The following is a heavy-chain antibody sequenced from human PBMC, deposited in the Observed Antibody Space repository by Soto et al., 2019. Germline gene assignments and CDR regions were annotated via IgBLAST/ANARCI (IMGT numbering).Heavy chain of an antibody. D-gene: IGHD3-22*01. CDR3: ASHYYDSSGYSYYFDY. CDR2: IIPIFGTA. V-gene: IGHV1-69*06. J-gene: IGHJ4*02. Sequence: QVQLVQSGAEVKKPGSSVKVSCKASGGTFSSYAISWVRQAPGQGLEWMGGIIPIFGTATYAQKFQGRVTITADKSTSTAYMELSSLRSEDTAVYYCASHYYDSSGYSYYFDYWGQGTLVTVSS. CDR1: GGTFSSYA.